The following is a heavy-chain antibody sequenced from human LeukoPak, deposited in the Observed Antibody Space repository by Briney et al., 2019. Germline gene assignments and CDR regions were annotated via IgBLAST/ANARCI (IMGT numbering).Heavy chain of an antibody. CDR2: IKHDGSEQ. Sequence: GGSLRLSCAASGFIFTSNRMNWVRQAPGKGLEWVANIKHDGSEQIYVDSVKGRFTISRDNAKDSVYLQMNSLRAEDTAVYYCTRGLGEHRGVSDRWGQGTLVIVS. V-gene: IGHV3-7*01. CDR3: TRGLGEHRGVSDR. CDR1: GFIFTSNR. D-gene: IGHD3-16*01. J-gene: IGHJ5*02.